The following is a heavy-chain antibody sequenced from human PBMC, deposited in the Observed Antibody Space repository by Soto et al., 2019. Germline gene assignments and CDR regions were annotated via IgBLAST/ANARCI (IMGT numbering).Heavy chain of an antibody. CDR2: IVVGSGNT. J-gene: IGHJ6*02. CDR1: GFTFTSSA. Sequence: SVKVSCKASGFTFTSSAVQWVRQARGQRLEWIGWIVVGSGNTNYAQKFQERVTITRDMSTSTAYMELSSLRSEDTAVHYCAASGRAGYYSYYYYGMDVWGQGTTVTVSS. CDR3: AASGRAGYYSYYYYGMDV. D-gene: IGHD3-22*01. V-gene: IGHV1-58*01.